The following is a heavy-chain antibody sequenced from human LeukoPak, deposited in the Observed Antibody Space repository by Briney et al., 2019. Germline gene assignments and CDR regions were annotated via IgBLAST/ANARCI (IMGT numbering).Heavy chain of an antibody. D-gene: IGHD3-16*01. J-gene: IGHJ3*01. Sequence: GVSLRLSCAASGFTFSIYTMSWVRQAPGKGLEWVSAINQGGDTSYAASVKGHFTISRDNSKNTLYLEMNSLRLEDTAVYYCAKSAVAVGLGAFDVWGRGTVVTVSS. CDR2: INQGGDT. CDR3: AKSAVAVGLGAFDV. V-gene: IGHV3-23*01. CDR1: GFTFSIYT.